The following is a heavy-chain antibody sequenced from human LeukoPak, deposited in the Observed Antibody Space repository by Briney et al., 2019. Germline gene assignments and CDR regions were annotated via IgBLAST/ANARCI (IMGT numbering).Heavy chain of an antibody. CDR1: GGSISSYY. D-gene: IGHD2-2*01. CDR2: IYYSGST. J-gene: IGHJ5*02. Sequence: PSETLSLTCTVSGGSISSYYWSWIRQPPGKGLEWIGYIYYSGSTNYNPSLKSRVTISVDTSKNQFSLKLSSMTAADTAVYYCARFACSSTSCYSVWFDRWGQGTLVTVSS. V-gene: IGHV4-59*01. CDR3: ARFACSSTSCYSVWFDR.